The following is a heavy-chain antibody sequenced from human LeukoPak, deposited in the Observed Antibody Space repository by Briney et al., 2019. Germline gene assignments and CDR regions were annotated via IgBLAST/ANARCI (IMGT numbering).Heavy chain of an antibody. D-gene: IGHD3-22*01. V-gene: IGHV3-7*01. CDR1: GFTFSSFW. CDR3: ARAVRNYYDSSGYTTDY. J-gene: IGHJ4*02. CDR2: IKQDGSEE. Sequence: GGSLRLSCSASGFTFSSFWMSWVRQAPGKGLEWVANIKQDGSEEYYVDSVKGRFTISRDNAKNSLYLQMNSLRAEDTAVYYCARAVRNYYDSSGYTTDYWGQGTLVTVSS.